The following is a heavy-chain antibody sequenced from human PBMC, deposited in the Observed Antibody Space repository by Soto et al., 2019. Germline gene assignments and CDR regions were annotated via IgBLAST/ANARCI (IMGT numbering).Heavy chain of an antibody. CDR1: GGSISSSSYY. Sequence: QLQLQESGPGLVKPSETLSLTCTVSGGSISSSSYYWGWIRQPPGKGLEWIGSIYYSGSTYYNPSLNSRVTISVDTSKNQFSLKLSSVTAADTAVYYCARHMRVEQYNWFDPWGQGTLVTVSS. V-gene: IGHV4-39*01. CDR3: ARHMRVEQYNWFDP. D-gene: IGHD6-19*01. CDR2: IYYSGST. J-gene: IGHJ5*02.